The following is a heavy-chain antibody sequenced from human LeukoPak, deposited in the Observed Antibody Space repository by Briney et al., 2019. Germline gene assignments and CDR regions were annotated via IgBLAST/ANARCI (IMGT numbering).Heavy chain of an antibody. CDR2: VFYNGNT. V-gene: IGHV4-59*02. CDR3: ARATPLIRGIVMLDY. J-gene: IGHJ4*02. Sequence: SETLSLTCSVSSSVSGYYWTWIRQPPGKRLEWIGYVFYNGNTDYNPSLASRVIMSIDTSKNQFSLELLSVTAADTAVYYCARATPLIRGIVMLDYWGQGMLVTVSS. CDR1: SSVSGYY. D-gene: IGHD3-16*02.